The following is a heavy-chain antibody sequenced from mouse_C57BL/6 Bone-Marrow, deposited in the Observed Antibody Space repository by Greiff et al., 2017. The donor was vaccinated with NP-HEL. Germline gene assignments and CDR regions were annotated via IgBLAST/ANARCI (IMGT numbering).Heavy chain of an antibody. CDR3: ARRGHYYGSSYYAMDY. Sequence: QVQLQQPGTELVKPGASVKLSCKASGYTFTSYWMHWVKQRPGQGLEWIGNINPSNGGTNYNEKFKSKATLPVDKSSSPAYMHLSSLTSEDSAVYYCARRGHYYGSSYYAMDYWGQGTSVTVSS. J-gene: IGHJ4*01. CDR2: INPSNGGT. V-gene: IGHV1-53*01. D-gene: IGHD1-1*01. CDR1: GYTFTSYW.